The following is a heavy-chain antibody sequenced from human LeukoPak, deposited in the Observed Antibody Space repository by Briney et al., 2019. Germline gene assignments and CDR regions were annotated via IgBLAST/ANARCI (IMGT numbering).Heavy chain of an antibody. CDR2: ISWNSGSI. Sequence: GGSLRLSCAASGFTFDDYAMHWVRQAPGKGLEWVSGISWNSGSIGYADSVKGRFTISRDNAKNSLYLQMNSLRAEDTALYYCAKDNMVRGVIIIGYFDYWGQGTLVTVSS. J-gene: IGHJ4*02. CDR3: AKDNMVRGVIIIGYFDY. CDR1: GFTFDDYA. V-gene: IGHV3-9*01. D-gene: IGHD3-10*01.